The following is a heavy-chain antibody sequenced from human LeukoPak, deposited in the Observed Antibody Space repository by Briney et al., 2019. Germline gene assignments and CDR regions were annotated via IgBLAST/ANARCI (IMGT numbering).Heavy chain of an antibody. CDR3: TTDRGLTMIRGVLVD. D-gene: IGHD3-10*01. J-gene: IGHJ4*02. CDR2: IISKGGVEAT. Sequence: GGSLRRSCAAAGFTSTNGWMTWVGQAAGGGRVWGGRIISKGGVEATDYAEPMKGRFSMSRDDSEATIYLQMYGLESEDTAVYYCTTDRGLTMIRGVLVDWGLGALVTVSS. V-gene: IGHV3-15*01. CDR1: GFTSTNGW.